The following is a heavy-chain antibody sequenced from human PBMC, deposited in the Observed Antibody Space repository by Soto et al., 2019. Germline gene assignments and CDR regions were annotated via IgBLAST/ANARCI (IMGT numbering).Heavy chain of an antibody. J-gene: IGHJ5*02. CDR3: ARDDGP. CDR1: GGSISSHY. V-gene: IGHV4-59*11. Sequence: SETLSLTCTVSGGSISSHYWSWIRQPPGKGLEWIGYIYYSGSTNYNPPLKSRVTISVDTSKNQFSLKLSSVTAADTAVYYCARDDGPWGQGTLVTVSS. CDR2: IYYSGST.